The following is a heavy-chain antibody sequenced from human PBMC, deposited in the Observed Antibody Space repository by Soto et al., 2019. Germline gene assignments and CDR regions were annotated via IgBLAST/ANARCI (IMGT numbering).Heavy chain of an antibody. CDR2: IFSSGST. J-gene: IGHJ5*02. V-gene: IGHV4-4*07. D-gene: IGHD2-21*02. CDR1: GGSITDYS. CDR3: ARDQGVVVTADNWFDP. Sequence: SETLSLTCTVSGGSITDYSWVWIRQPAGKGLEWIGRIFSSGSTNYNPSLKGRITMSLGTSKNQFSLKLNSATATDTAVYFCARDQGVVVTADNWFDPWGQGILVTVSS.